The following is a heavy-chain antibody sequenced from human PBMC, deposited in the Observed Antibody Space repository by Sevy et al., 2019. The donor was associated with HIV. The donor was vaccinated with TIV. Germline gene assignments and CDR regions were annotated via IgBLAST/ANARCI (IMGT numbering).Heavy chain of an antibody. D-gene: IGHD6-19*01. CDR1: GFTFSSYA. J-gene: IGHJ3*02. V-gene: IGHV3-23*01. CDR3: AKGHYSRGWYGDDAFDI. Sequence: GGSLRLSCAASGFTFSSYAMSWVRQAPGKGLEWVSAISGSGGSTYYADSVKGRFTISRDNSKNTLYLQMNSLRAEDTAVDYCAKGHYSRGWYGDDAFDIWGQGTMVTVSS. CDR2: ISGSGGST.